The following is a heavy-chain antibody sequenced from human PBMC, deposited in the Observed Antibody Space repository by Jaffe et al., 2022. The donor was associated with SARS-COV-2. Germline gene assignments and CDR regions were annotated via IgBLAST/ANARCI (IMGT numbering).Heavy chain of an antibody. Sequence: QVQLVESGGGVVQPGRSLRLSCAASGFTFSSYAMHWVRQAPGKGLEWVAVISYDGSNKYYADSVKGRFTISRDNSKNTLYLQMNSLRAEDTAVYYCARDTYCSGGSCYPYYYYYGMDVWGQGTTVTVSS. J-gene: IGHJ6*02. CDR2: ISYDGSNK. CDR1: GFTFSSYA. V-gene: IGHV3-30-3*01. D-gene: IGHD2-15*01. CDR3: ARDTYCSGGSCYPYYYYYGMDV.